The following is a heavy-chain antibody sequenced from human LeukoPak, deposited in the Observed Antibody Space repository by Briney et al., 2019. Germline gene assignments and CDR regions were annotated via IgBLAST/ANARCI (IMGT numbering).Heavy chain of an antibody. J-gene: IGHJ3*02. CDR2: ISGSGGRT. CDR3: AKDYFEVELDGWFGLVSFAFDI. V-gene: IGHV3-23*01. Sequence: GGSLRLSCAASGFTFSSYAMSWVRQAPGKGLKWVSAISGSGGRTYYADSVKGRFTISRDNSKNTLYLQMNSLRAEDTAVYYCAKDYFEVELDGWFGLVSFAFDIWGQGTMVTVSS. CDR1: GFTFSSYA. D-gene: IGHD3-10*01.